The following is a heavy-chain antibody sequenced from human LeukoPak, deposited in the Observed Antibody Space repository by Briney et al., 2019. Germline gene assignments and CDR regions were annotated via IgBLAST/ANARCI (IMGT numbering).Heavy chain of an antibody. CDR3: ARATGYSSGYLGYFDY. J-gene: IGHJ4*02. CDR2: ISYDGSNK. CDR1: GFTFSSCA. V-gene: IGHV3-30-3*01. D-gene: IGHD3-22*01. Sequence: PGGSLRLSCAASGFTFSSCAMHWVRQAPGKGLEWVAVISYDGSNKYYADSVKGRFTISRDSSKNTLYLQMNSLRAEDTAVYYCARATGYSSGYLGYFDYWGQGTLVTVSS.